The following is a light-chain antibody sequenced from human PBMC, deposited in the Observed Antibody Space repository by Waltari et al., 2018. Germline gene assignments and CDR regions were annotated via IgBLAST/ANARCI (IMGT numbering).Light chain of an antibody. Sequence: QSVLTQPPSASGTPGQRVTISCSGSSSNIGSNTVNWYQQLPGTAPKLLIYSNNQRPSGVPDRFSGSKSGTSASLAISGLQSEDEADYYCAAGDDSLNVLFGGGTKLTVL. V-gene: IGLV1-44*01. J-gene: IGLJ2*01. CDR1: SSNIGSNT. CDR2: SNN. CDR3: AAGDDSLNVL.